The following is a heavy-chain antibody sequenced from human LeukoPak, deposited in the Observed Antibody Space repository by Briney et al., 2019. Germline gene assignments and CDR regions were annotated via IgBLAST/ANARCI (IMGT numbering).Heavy chain of an antibody. V-gene: IGHV4-59*01. CDR3: ARDTSGYGRGSFDY. Sequence: SETLSLTCTVAGVSISSYYWIWIRQPPGKGLEWIGYIYYSGSTNYNPSLKSRVTISVDTSNNQFSLKLSSVTAADTAVYYCARDTSGYGRGSFDYWGQGTLVTVSS. J-gene: IGHJ4*02. CDR1: GVSISSYY. D-gene: IGHD3-22*01. CDR2: IYYSGST.